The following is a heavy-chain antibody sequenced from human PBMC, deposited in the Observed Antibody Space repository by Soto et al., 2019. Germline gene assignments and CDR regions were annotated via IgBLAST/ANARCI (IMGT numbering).Heavy chain of an antibody. CDR2: ISAYNGNT. CDR3: ARDRNSQYYYYYYMDV. Sequence: GASVKVSCKASGYTFTSYGISWVRQAPGQGLEWMGWISAYNGNTNYAQKLQGRVTMTTDTSTSTAYMELRSLRSDDTAVYYCARDRNSQYYYYYYMDVWGKGTTVTVSS. V-gene: IGHV1-18*01. D-gene: IGHD2-15*01. CDR1: GYTFTSYG. J-gene: IGHJ6*03.